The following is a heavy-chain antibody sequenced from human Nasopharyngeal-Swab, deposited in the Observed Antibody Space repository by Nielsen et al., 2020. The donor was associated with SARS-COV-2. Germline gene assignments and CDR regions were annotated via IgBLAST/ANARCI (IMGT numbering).Heavy chain of an antibody. Sequence: GESLRLSCAASGFTFSSYWMHWVRQAPGKGLVWVSRINSDGSSTSYADSVKGRFTISRDNAKNTLYLQMNSLRAEDTAVYYCARDLRFFTPSNYYYYGMDVWGQGTTVTVSS. V-gene: IGHV3-74*01. CDR2: INSDGSST. D-gene: IGHD3-3*01. CDR3: ARDLRFFTPSNYYYYGMDV. CDR1: GFTFSSYW. J-gene: IGHJ6*02.